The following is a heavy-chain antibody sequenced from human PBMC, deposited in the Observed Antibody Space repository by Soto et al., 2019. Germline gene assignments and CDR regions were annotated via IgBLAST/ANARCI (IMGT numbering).Heavy chain of an antibody. CDR2: IYHSGST. D-gene: IGHD3-10*01. V-gene: IGHV4-4*02. CDR3: ARGNRDYYYYMDV. Sequence: QVQLQESGPGLVKPSGTLSLTCAVSSGSISRSSWWSWFRQPPGKGLEWIGEIYHSGSTNYNPSLKSRVIISVDKSKNQFSLNLRSVTAADTAVYYCARGNRDYYYYMDVWGKGTTVTVSS. CDR1: SGSISRSSW. J-gene: IGHJ6*03.